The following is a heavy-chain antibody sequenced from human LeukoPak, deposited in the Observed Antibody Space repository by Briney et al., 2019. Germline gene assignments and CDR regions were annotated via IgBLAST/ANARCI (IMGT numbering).Heavy chain of an antibody. V-gene: IGHV3-74*01. J-gene: IGHJ5*02. D-gene: IGHD3-10*01. Sequence: PGGSLRLSCAASGFTFSSYWMHWVRQAPGKGLVWVSRINSDGSSTSYADSVKGRFTVSRDNAKNTLYLQMNSLRDDDTAVYYCARDRMVRGSKGNWFDPWGQGTLVTVSS. CDR2: INSDGSST. CDR1: GFTFSSYW. CDR3: ARDRMVRGSKGNWFDP.